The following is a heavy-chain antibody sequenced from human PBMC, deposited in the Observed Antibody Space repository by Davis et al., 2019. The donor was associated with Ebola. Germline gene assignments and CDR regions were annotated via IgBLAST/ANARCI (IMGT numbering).Heavy chain of an antibody. V-gene: IGHV3-9*01. D-gene: IGHD3-9*01. CDR1: GFTFDDYA. CDR3: AKPLRGRYFDWFGFDY. CDR2: ISWHSGSI. Sequence: SLKISCAASGFTFDDYAMHWVRQAPGKGLEWVSGISWHSGSIGYADSVKGRFTISRDNAKNSLYLQMNSLRAEDTALYYCAKPLRGRYFDWFGFDYWGQGTLVTVSS. J-gene: IGHJ4*02.